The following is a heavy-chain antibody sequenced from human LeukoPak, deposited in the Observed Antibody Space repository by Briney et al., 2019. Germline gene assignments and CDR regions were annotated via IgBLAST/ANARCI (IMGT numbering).Heavy chain of an antibody. Sequence: SVKVSCKASGGTFSSYAISWVRQAPGQGFEWMGGIIPIFGTATYAQKFQGRVTITTDESTSTAYMELSSLRSEDTAVYYCASTSREYDSSGYQSNFDYWGQGTLVTVSS. CDR1: GGTFSSYA. CDR2: IIPIFGTA. CDR3: ASTSREYDSSGYQSNFDY. D-gene: IGHD3-22*01. J-gene: IGHJ4*02. V-gene: IGHV1-69*05.